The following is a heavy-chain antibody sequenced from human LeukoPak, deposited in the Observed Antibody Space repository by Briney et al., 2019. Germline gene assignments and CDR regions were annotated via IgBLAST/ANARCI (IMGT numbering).Heavy chain of an antibody. CDR1: GFTFSSYE. CDR3: ARAYYDFWSGSRGY. Sequence: SGGSLRLSCAASGFTFSSYEMNWVRQAPGKGLEWVANIKHDGSEKYYVDSVKGRFTISRDNAKNSLYLQMNSLRAEDTAVYYCARAYYDFWSGSRGYWGQGTLVTVSS. J-gene: IGHJ4*02. CDR2: IKHDGSEK. V-gene: IGHV3-7*01. D-gene: IGHD3-3*01.